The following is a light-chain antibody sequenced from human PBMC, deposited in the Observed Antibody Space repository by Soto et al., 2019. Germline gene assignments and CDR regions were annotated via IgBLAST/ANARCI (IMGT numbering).Light chain of an antibody. CDR2: DAS. CDR1: QSVSSS. Sequence: EIGLTQSPATLSLSPGERATLSCSASQSVSSSLAWYQQKPGQAPRLLIYDASNRATDIPARFSGSGSGTDFTLTINRLEPEDFAVYYCQQRSNWPRTFGQGTKLEIK. CDR3: QQRSNWPRT. V-gene: IGKV3-11*01. J-gene: IGKJ2*01.